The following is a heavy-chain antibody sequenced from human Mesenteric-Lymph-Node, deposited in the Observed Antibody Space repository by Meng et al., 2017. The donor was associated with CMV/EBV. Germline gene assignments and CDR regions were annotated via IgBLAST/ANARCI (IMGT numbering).Heavy chain of an antibody. Sequence: SETLSLTCAVYGGSFSGYYWSWIRQPPGKGLEWIGEINHSGSTNYNPSLKSRVTISVDTSKNQFSLKLSSVTAADTAVYYCASLTYYYGSGSPLGAFDIWGQGTMVTVSS. CDR1: GGSFSGYY. V-gene: IGHV4-34*01. CDR2: INHSGST. J-gene: IGHJ3*02. D-gene: IGHD3-10*01. CDR3: ASLTYYYGSGSPLGAFDI.